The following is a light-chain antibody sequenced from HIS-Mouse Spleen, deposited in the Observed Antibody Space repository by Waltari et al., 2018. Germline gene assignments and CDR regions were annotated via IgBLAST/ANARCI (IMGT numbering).Light chain of an antibody. V-gene: IGKV1-33*01. CDR3: QQYDNLIFT. CDR1: QDISNY. Sequence: DIQMTQSPSSLSASVGDRVTITCQASQDISNYLNWYQQKPGKAPKLLIYDASNLETGVPSRFSGSGSGTDFTFTISSLQPEVIATYYCQQYDNLIFTFGPGTKVDIK. CDR2: DAS. J-gene: IGKJ3*01.